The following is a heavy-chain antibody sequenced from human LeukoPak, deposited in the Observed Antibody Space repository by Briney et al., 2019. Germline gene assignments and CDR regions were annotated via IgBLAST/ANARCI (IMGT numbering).Heavy chain of an antibody. Sequence: WETLSLTCAVYGGSFSGYYWSWIRQPPGKGLEWIGEINHSGSTNYNPSLKSRVTISVDTSKNQFSLKLSSVTAADTAVYYCARLTYDSSGYYAHWGQGTLVTVSS. V-gene: IGHV4-34*01. CDR3: ARLTYDSSGYYAH. J-gene: IGHJ4*02. D-gene: IGHD3-22*01. CDR1: GGSFSGYY. CDR2: INHSGST.